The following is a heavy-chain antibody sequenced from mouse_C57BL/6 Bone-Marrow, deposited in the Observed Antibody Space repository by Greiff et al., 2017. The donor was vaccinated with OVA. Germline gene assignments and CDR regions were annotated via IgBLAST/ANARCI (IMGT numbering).Heavy chain of an antibody. CDR1: GYTFTSYW. V-gene: IGHV1-69*01. CDR2: IDPSDSYT. Sequence: VQLQQPGAELVMPGASVKLSCKASGYTFTSYWMHWVKQRPGQGLEWIGEIDPSDSYTNYNQKFKGKSTLTVDKSSSTAYMQLSSLTSEDSAVYYCARPFYYYGSSWAYWGQGTLVTVSA. J-gene: IGHJ3*01. CDR3: ARPFYYYGSSWAY. D-gene: IGHD1-1*01.